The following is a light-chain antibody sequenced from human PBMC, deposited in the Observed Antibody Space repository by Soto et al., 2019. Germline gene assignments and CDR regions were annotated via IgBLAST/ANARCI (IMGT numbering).Light chain of an antibody. Sequence: QSALTQPASVSGSPGQSITISCTGTSSDVGGYNYVSWYQQHPGKAPKLMIFEVSYRASVVSIRFSGSKSGNTASLTISGLQAEDEADYYCSSYTSTNTLVEFGGGTKLTVL. CDR2: EVS. CDR3: SSYTSTNTLVE. CDR1: SSDVGGYNY. V-gene: IGLV2-14*01. J-gene: IGLJ2*01.